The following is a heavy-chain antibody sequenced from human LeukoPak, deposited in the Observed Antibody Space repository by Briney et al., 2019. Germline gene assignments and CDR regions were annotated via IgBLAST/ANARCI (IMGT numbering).Heavy chain of an antibody. D-gene: IGHD1-26*01. Sequence: SETLSLTCAVYGGSFSVYHWSWIRQPPGKGLEWIGEIHHTGSTNYNPSLKSRVTISVDKSKNQFSLNFNSMSAADSAVYYCAANGYYTIEYWGQGTLVTVSS. CDR1: GGSFSVYH. V-gene: IGHV4-34*01. J-gene: IGHJ4*02. CDR3: AANGYYTIEY. CDR2: IHHTGST.